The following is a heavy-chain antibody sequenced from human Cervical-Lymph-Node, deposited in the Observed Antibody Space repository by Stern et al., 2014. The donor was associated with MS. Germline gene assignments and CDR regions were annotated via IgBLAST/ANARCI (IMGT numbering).Heavy chain of an antibody. CDR3: TRGFYGDYVDD. CDR1: GGSVRSGSYY. V-gene: IGHV4-61*01. CDR2: IDSSGST. J-gene: IGHJ4*02. D-gene: IGHD4-17*01. Sequence: QVQLQESGPGLVKPSEPLSLTCTVSGGSVRSGSYYWSWIRQPPGKGLEWIGYIDSSGSTKYNPSLQSRVTISIDTSKNQFSLNLSSVTAADMALYYCTRGFYGDYVDDWGQGTLVTVSS.